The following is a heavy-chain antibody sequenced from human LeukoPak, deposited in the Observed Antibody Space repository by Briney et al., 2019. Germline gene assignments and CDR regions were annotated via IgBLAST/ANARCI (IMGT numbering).Heavy chain of an antibody. J-gene: IGHJ4*02. D-gene: IGHD5-18*01. CDR2: IIPIFGTA. V-gene: IGHV1-69*06. CDR3: ARSGYSYGFWLAIY. CDR1: GGTFSSYA. Sequence: ASVKVSCKASGGTFSSYAISWARHAPGQGLEWMGGIIPIFGTANYAQKFQGRVTITADKSTSTAYMELSSLRSEDTAVYYCARSGYSYGFWLAIYWGQGTLVTVSS.